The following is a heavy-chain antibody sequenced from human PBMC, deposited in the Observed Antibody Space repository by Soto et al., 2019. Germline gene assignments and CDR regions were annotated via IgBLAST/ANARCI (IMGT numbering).Heavy chain of an antibody. J-gene: IGHJ6*02. D-gene: IGHD1-7*01. CDR2: ISGSGGST. CDR3: AKAGTKNYYYYYGMDV. CDR1: GFTFSSYA. V-gene: IGHV3-23*01. Sequence: TSETLSLSCAASGFTFSSYAVSWVRQAPGKGLEWVSAISGSGGSTYYADSVKGRFTISRDNSKNTLYLQMNSLRAEDTAIYYCAKAGTKNYYYYYGMDVWGQGTTVTVSS.